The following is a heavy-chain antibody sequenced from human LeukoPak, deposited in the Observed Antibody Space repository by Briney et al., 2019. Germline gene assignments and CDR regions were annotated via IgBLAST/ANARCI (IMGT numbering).Heavy chain of an antibody. CDR1: GYTFTNYA. CDR3: ARDGSYSPRCWFDP. D-gene: IGHD1-26*01. CDR2: INTNTGNP. V-gene: IGHV7-4-1*02. J-gene: IGHJ5*02. Sequence: ASVTVSCTASGYTFTNYAMNWVRQAPGQGLEWMGWINTNTGNPTYAQGFTGRFVFSLDTSVSTAYLQISSLKAEDTAVYYCARDGSYSPRCWFDPWGQGTLVTVSS.